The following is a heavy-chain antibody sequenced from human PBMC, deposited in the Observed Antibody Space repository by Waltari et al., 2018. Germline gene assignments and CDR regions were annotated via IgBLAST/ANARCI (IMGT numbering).Heavy chain of an antibody. Sequence: EVQLVESGGGLVKPRGSLRLSCAASGFTFSSYSMNWVRQAPGKGLEWGSSISSSSSYIYYADSVKGRFTISRDNAKNSLYLQMNSLRAEDTAVYYCARDRENGDRGLIDYWGQGTLVTVSS. V-gene: IGHV3-21*01. CDR3: ARDRENGDRGLIDY. J-gene: IGHJ4*02. CDR1: GFTFSSYS. D-gene: IGHD4-17*01. CDR2: ISSSSSYI.